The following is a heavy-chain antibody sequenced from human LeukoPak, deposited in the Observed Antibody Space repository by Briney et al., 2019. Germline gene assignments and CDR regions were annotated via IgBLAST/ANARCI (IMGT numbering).Heavy chain of an antibody. V-gene: IGHV3-23*03. CDR2: MNNGGSTT. CDR1: GFAFSSYA. CDR3: AKGGEYCSSTSCSDYYYYYYMDV. Sequence: GGSLRLSCAASGFAFSSYAMSWVRQAPGKGLEWVSVMNNGGSTTYYADSVKGRFTISRDNFKNTLYLQMNSLSAEDTALYYCAKGGEYCSSTSCSDYYYYYYMDVWGKGTTVTVSS. D-gene: IGHD2-2*01. J-gene: IGHJ6*03.